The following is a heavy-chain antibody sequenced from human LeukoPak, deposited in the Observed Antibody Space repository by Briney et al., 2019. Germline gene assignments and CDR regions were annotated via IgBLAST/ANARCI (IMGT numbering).Heavy chain of an antibody. J-gene: IGHJ4*02. V-gene: IGHV3-53*01. D-gene: IGHD2-21*01. CDR2: VYKDGKM. CDR1: GFTVSSTY. Sequence: GGSVRLSCAASGFTVSSTYMSWVRQSPGKGLEWVSVVYKDGKMFYIDSVKGRFAISRDTSKSTVYLQMNNLRAEDTAVYYCASRHCSGGDCYFAGADPFDHWGQGTLVTVSS. CDR3: ASRHCSGGDCYFAGADPFDH.